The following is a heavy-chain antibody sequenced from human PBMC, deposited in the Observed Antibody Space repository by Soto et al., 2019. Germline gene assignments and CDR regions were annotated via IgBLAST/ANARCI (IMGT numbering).Heavy chain of an antibody. J-gene: IGHJ4*02. CDR3: AREYTYGSNFFDC. CDR2: ISHSGST. Sequence: QVQLQESGPGLVKPSQTLSLTCTVSGGSTSSAAYYWSWIRQHPGKGLEWIGCISHSGSTYYNPSLKSRVIISVDTSKNQFSLSLTSVTAADTAVYYCAREYTYGSNFFDCWGQGALVTVSS. D-gene: IGHD5-18*01. CDR1: GGSTSSAAYY. V-gene: IGHV4-31*03.